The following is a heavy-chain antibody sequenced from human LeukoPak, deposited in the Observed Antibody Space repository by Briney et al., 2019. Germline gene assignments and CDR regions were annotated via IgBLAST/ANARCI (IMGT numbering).Heavy chain of an antibody. V-gene: IGHV4-39*01. Sequence: PSETLSLTCTVSGGSISSYYWDWIRQPPGKGLEWIGSIYYSGSTYYNPSLKSRVTISVDTSKNQFSLKLSSVTAADTAVYYCARLKNGRIFDYWGQGTLVTVSS. D-gene: IGHD2-15*01. CDR3: ARLKNGRIFDY. CDR1: GGSISSYY. CDR2: IYYSGST. J-gene: IGHJ4*02.